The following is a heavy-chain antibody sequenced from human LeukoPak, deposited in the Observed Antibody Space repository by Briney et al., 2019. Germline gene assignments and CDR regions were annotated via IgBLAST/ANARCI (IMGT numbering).Heavy chain of an antibody. J-gene: IGHJ4*02. D-gene: IGHD3-22*01. CDR3: ARDYFDSSGYPYFDY. V-gene: IGHV4-4*07. CDR1: GGSISSYY. CDR2: IYTSGST. Sequence: SETLSLTCTVSGGSISSYYWSWIRQPAGKGLEWIGRIYTSGSTNYNPSLKSRVTMSVDTSKNQFSLKLSPVTAADTAVYYCARDYFDSSGYPYFDYWGQGTLVTVSS.